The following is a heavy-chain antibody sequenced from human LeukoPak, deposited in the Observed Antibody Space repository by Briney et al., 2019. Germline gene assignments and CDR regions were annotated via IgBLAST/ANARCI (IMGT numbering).Heavy chain of an antibody. Sequence: ETLSLTCAVYGGSFSGYYWSWIRQPPGKGLEWVSGINWNGGSTGYADSVKGRFTISRDNAKNSLYLQMNSLRAEDTAVYYCVRDYENLTGSKTRFHYWGQGTLVTVSS. J-gene: IGHJ4*02. CDR3: VRDYENLTGSKTRFHY. CDR2: INWNGGST. D-gene: IGHD3-9*01. V-gene: IGHV3-20*04. CDR1: GGSFSGYY.